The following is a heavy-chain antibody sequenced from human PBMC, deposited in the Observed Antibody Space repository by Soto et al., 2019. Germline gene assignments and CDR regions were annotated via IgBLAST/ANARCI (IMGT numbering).Heavy chain of an antibody. CDR2: IYYSGST. V-gene: IGHV4-59*01. Sequence: SETLSLTCTVSGDSINSYHWSWIRQPAGKGLEWIGYIYYSGSTNYNPSLRSRATISVDMSKNQFSLELTSVTAADTAVYYCARENYLYSSSGFYYYDIDVWGQGTTVTVS. D-gene: IGHD6-13*01. J-gene: IGHJ6*02. CDR1: GDSINSYH. CDR3: ARENYLYSSSGFYYYDIDV.